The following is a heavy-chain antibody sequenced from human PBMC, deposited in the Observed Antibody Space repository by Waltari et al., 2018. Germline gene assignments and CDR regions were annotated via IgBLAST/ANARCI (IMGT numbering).Heavy chain of an antibody. CDR2: VYYSGAA. J-gene: IGHJ5*02. Sequence: QLQLQESGPGLVKPSETLSLTCTVSGGSIRTSRYYWGWIRQPPGKGLEWIGSVYYSGAAYYSPSLKSRVTILVDRSKNQFSLTLSSVTVADTAVYYCGRYSTYPDVCLDPWGQGTLVTVSP. V-gene: IGHV4-39*07. CDR1: GGSIRTSRYY. CDR3: GRYSTYPDVCLDP. D-gene: IGHD3-16*02.